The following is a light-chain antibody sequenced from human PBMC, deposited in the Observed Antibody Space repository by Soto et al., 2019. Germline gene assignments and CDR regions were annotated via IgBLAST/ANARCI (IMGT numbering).Light chain of an antibody. CDR2: GTS. CDR1: QSVSSN. CDR3: QQYNKLPLT. V-gene: IGKV3-15*01. J-gene: IGKJ4*01. Sequence: EIVMTQSPATLSESPGERATLSCRASQSVSSNLAWYQQKRGQAPRLLIYGTSTRATGIPARFSGSGSGTEFTLTISSLQSEDFAVYYCQQYNKLPLTFGGGTKVEIK.